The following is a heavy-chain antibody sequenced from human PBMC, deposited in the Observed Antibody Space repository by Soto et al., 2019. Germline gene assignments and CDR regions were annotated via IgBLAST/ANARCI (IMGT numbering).Heavy chain of an antibody. Sequence: GSLRLSCAASGFKFSDYEMNWVRQAPGKGLEWVSHISSGGSTIYYADSVKGRFTISRDNAEKSVYLQMKGLRAEDTAVYYCARADSCSSISCRSYYYFGMDVWGQGTAVTVSS. D-gene: IGHD2-2*01. J-gene: IGHJ6*02. CDR3: ARADSCSSISCRSYYYFGMDV. V-gene: IGHV3-48*03. CDR2: ISSGGSTI. CDR1: GFKFSDYE.